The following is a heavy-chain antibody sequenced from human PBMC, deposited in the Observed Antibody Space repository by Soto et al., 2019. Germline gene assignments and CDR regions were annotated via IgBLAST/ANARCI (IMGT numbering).Heavy chain of an antibody. J-gene: IGHJ5*02. Sequence: SETLSLTCTVSGDSISSSNWWSWVRQPPGKGLEWIGEISRSGSTNYNPSLKSRVTISVDTSKNQFSLTLTSVTAADTAVYYCARQCRGVTCHWFVPWGQGTLVTVSS. CDR3: ARQCRGVTCHWFVP. CDR2: ISRSGST. D-gene: IGHD2-15*01. CDR1: GDSISSSNW. V-gene: IGHV4-4*02.